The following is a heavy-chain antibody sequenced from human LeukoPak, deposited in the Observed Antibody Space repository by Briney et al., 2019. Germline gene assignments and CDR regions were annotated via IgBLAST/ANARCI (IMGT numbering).Heavy chain of an antibody. CDR3: AKARVPAANSFDY. CDR1: GFTFSSYG. Sequence: GGSLRLSCAASGFTFSSYGMHWVRRAPGKGLEWVAVISYDGSNKYYADSVKGRFTISRDNSKNTLYLQMNSLRAEDTAVYYCAKARVPAANSFDYWGQGTLVTVSS. CDR2: ISYDGSNK. V-gene: IGHV3-30*18. D-gene: IGHD2-2*01. J-gene: IGHJ4*02.